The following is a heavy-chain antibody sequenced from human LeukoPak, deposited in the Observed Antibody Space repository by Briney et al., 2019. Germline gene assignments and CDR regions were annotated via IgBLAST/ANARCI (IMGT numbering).Heavy chain of an antibody. CDR2: IYYSGST. CDR1: GGSISSYY. Sequence: SETLSLTCTVSGGSISSYYWSWIRQPPGKGLEWIGYIYYSGSTNYNPSLKSRVTISVDTSKNQFSLKLSSVTAADTAVYYYARAEAAVLDYWGQGTLVTVSS. V-gene: IGHV4-59*01. J-gene: IGHJ4*02. CDR3: ARAEAAVLDY. D-gene: IGHD6-13*01.